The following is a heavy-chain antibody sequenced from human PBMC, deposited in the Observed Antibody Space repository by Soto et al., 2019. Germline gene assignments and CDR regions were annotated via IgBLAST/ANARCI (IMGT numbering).Heavy chain of an antibody. V-gene: IGHV4-59*01. CDR1: GASITDSY. CDR3: ARGDSDLAVSDAAY. D-gene: IGHD2-15*01. Sequence: QMQMQESGPRLVKPSETLSLTCTVSGASITDSYWSWIRQPPEKGLEWIGYIYFSGVATYNPSLKSRATMSRDTSKNEFSLKLTSVTAADTAIYYCARGDSDLAVSDAAYWGQGTLVTVSS. CDR2: IYFSGVA. J-gene: IGHJ1*01.